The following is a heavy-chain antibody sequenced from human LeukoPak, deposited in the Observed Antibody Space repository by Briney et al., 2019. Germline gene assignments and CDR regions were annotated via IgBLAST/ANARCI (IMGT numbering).Heavy chain of an antibody. D-gene: IGHD3-10*01. V-gene: IGHV4-30-4*01. CDR3: ASYLYGSGSYIQH. J-gene: IGHJ1*01. Sequence: PSETLSLTCTVSGGSISSGDYYWSWIRQPPGKGLEWIGYIYYSGGTYYNPSLKSRVTISVDTSKNQFSLKLSSVTAADTAVYYCASYLYGSGSYIQHWGQGTLVTVSS. CDR2: IYYSGGT. CDR1: GGSISSGDYY.